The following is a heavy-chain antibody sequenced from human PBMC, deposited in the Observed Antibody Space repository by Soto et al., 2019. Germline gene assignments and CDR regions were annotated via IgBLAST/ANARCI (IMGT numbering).Heavy chain of an antibody. Sequence: QVQLVESGGGVVQPGGSLRLSCAASGFTFSTYDMHWVRQAPGKGLEWVAVTSYDGSNEYYADSVKGRFTISRENSKNTLCLQMSSLRAEDTAVYYCAKDDYGMDVWGQGATVIVSS. J-gene: IGHJ6*02. CDR2: TSYDGSNE. CDR3: AKDDYGMDV. CDR1: GFTFSTYD. V-gene: IGHV3-30*18.